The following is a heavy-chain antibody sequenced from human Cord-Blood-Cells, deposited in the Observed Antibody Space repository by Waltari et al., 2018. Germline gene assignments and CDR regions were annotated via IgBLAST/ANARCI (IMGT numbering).Heavy chain of an antibody. J-gene: IGHJ3*02. V-gene: IGHV1-2*02. CDR1: GYTFTGYY. CDR3: ARGLYYDILTGSADAFDI. Sequence: QVQLVQSGAEVKKPGASVKVSCKASGYTFTGYYMHWVRQAPGQGLEWMGWINPNSGGTNDAQKFQGRVTMTRDTSISTAYMELSRLRSDDTAVYYCARGLYYDILTGSADAFDIWGQGTMVTVSS. D-gene: IGHD3-9*01. CDR2: INPNSGGT.